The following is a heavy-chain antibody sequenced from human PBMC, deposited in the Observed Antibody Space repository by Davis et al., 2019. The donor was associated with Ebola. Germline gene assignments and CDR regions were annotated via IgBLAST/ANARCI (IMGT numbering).Heavy chain of an antibody. D-gene: IGHD3-22*01. CDR2: IHPGDDDT. J-gene: IGHJ4*02. V-gene: IGHV5-51*01. CDR3: ARSLALYDSSGYYSYYFDS. Sequence: GESLKISCKGSGYRFRNYLIGWVRQMPGKGLEWMGVIHPGDDDTSYSPSFQGQVTISVDKSISAAYLQWNSLEASDTAMYYCARSLALYDSSGYYSYYFDSWGQGTLVTVSS. CDR1: GYRFRNYL.